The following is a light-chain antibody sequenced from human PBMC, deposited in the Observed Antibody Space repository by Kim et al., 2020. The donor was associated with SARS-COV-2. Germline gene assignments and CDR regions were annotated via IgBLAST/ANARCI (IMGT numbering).Light chain of an antibody. CDR3: TAYRSSGYL. CDR2: DVF. J-gene: IGLJ1*01. Sequence: QSALTQPASVSGSPGQSITISCTGTSSDVGGYNYVSWYQQYPGKAPKLMIYDVFKRPSGVSNRFSGSKSGNTASLTISGLQAEDEADYYCTAYRSSGYLFGTGTKVTVL. CDR1: SSDVGGYNY. V-gene: IGLV2-14*03.